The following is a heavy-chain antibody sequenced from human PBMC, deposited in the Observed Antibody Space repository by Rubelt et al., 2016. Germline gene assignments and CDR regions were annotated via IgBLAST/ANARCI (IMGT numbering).Heavy chain of an antibody. D-gene: IGHD2-21*02. Sequence: QVQLRESGPGLVKPSETLSLTCTVSGGSISSYYWSWIRQPAGKGLEWIGRIYTSGSTNYNPSLKSRVTMSLDTSKNQCSRKLTPVSATDTAVYFCARRRTSGADCDLWGQGTPVTVSS. CDR2: IYTSGST. CDR1: GGSISSYY. CDR3: ARRRTSGADCDL. V-gene: IGHV4-4*07. J-gene: IGHJ5*02.